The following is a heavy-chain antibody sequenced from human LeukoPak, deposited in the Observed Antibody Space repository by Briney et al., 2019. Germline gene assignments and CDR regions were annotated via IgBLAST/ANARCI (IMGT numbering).Heavy chain of an antibody. CDR1: GFTFDDYA. D-gene: IGHD3-10*01. CDR2: ISWNSGSI. Sequence: GRSLRLSCAASGFTFDDYAMHWVRQVPGKGLEWVSGISWNSGSIGYPDSVKGRFTISRDNAKNSLYLQMNSLRAEDTALYYCEKEREGYYGWGGAPCFDPWGGGTLVPSSS. J-gene: IGHJ5*02. V-gene: IGHV3-9*01. CDR3: EKEREGYYGWGGAPCFDP.